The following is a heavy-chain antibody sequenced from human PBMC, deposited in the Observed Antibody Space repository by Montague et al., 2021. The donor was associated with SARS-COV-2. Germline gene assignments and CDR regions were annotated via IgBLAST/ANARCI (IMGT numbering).Heavy chain of an antibody. D-gene: IGHD3-10*01. CDR1: GFTFSSYA. J-gene: IGHJ4*02. V-gene: IGHV3-30-3*01. Sequence: SLRLSCAASGFTFSSYAMHWVRQAPGKGLEWVAVISYDGSNKYYADSVKGRFTISRDNSKNTLNLQMNSLRAEDTAVYYCARLHFDDPYYYGSGNLQLFDYWGQGTLVTVSS. CDR2: ISYDGSNK. CDR3: ARLHFDDPYYYGSGNLQLFDY.